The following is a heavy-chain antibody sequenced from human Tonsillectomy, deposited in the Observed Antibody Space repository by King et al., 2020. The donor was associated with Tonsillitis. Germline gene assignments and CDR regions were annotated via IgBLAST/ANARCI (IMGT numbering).Heavy chain of an antibody. Sequence: VQLVQSGAEVKKPGASVKVSCKASGYNFISYGISWVRQAPGQGLEWMGWISGYTGNTRYAQNYQGRVTMTTDTSTSTVYMDLRSLKSDDTAVYYCARTSGSRGDNWFDPWGQGTLVTVSS. D-gene: IGHD1-26*01. CDR2: ISGYTGNT. CDR3: ARTSGSRGDNWFDP. J-gene: IGHJ5*02. CDR1: GYNFISYG. V-gene: IGHV1-18*01.